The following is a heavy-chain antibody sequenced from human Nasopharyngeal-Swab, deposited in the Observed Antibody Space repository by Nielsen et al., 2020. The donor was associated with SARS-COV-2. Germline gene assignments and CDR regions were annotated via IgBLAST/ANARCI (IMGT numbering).Heavy chain of an antibody. CDR3: ARHGADCSRTSCYRRHGFDI. CDR1: RFTFSDYW. J-gene: IGHJ3*02. CDR2: IKQDGSEI. D-gene: IGHD2-2*02. V-gene: IGHV3-7*01. Sequence: ETLSLTCAASRFTFSDYWMSWVRQAPGKGLEWVANIKQDGSEIYYADSVKGRFTISRDNARNSLYLQMRSLRAEDTAVYHCARHGADCSRTSCYRRHGFDIWGQGTMVTVSS.